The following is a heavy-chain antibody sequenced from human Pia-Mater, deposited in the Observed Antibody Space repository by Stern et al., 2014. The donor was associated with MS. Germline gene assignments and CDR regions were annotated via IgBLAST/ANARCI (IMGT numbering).Heavy chain of an antibody. CDR2: VWYDGSNK. CDR1: VFTFSSYG. V-gene: IGHV3-33*01. D-gene: IGHD6-13*01. J-gene: IGHJ6*02. Sequence: QMQLVESGGGVVQPGRSLRLSCAASVFTFSSYGMHWVRQAPGKGLEWVAVVWYDGSNKYYADSVKGRFTISRDNSKNTLYLQMNSLRAEDTAVYYCARSSSPSPYYYYGMDVWGQGTTVTVSS. CDR3: ARSSSPSPYYYYGMDV.